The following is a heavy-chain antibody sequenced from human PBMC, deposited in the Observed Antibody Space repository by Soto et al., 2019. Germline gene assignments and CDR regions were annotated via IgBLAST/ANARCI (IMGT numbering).Heavy chain of an antibody. CDR1: GGSFTGYS. J-gene: IGHJ4*02. D-gene: IGHD2-15*01. V-gene: IGHV4-34*01. Sequence: SETLSLTCAVNGGSFTGYSWGWIRQPPGKGLEWIGEINHSGSTSYSPSLKSRVAVSIDTSKNQFSLRLTSVTAADTAIYLCARIGYFRIDYWGQGALVTVSS. CDR3: ARIGYFRIDY. CDR2: INHSGST.